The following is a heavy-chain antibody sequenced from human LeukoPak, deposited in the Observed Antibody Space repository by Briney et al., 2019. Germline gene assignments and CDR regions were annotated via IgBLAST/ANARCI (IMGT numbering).Heavy chain of an antibody. CDR2: IRYDGSNK. CDR1: GFTFSSYG. CDR3: AKESRDYYDSSGADY. J-gene: IGHJ4*02. V-gene: IGHV3-30*02. D-gene: IGHD3-22*01. Sequence: GGSLRLSCAASGFTFSSYGMHWVRQAPGKGLEWVAFIRYDGSNKYYADSVKGRFTISRDNSKNTLYLHINSLRAEDTAVYYCAKESRDYYDSSGADYWGQGTLVTVSS.